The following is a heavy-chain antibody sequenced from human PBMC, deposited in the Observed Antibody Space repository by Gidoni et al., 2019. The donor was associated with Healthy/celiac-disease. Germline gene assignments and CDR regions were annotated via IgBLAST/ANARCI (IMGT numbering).Heavy chain of an antibody. V-gene: IGHV4-34*01. CDR2: INHSGST. CDR3: ARGRSSWYRGNIKYWFDP. CDR1: GGSFSGYY. Sequence: QVQLQQWGAGLLKPSETLSLTCAVYGGSFSGYYWSWIRQPPGKGLEWIGEINHSGSTNYNPSLKSRVTISVDTSKNQFSLKLSSVTAADTAVYYCARGRSSWYRGNIKYWFDPWGQGTLVTVSS. D-gene: IGHD6-13*01. J-gene: IGHJ5*02.